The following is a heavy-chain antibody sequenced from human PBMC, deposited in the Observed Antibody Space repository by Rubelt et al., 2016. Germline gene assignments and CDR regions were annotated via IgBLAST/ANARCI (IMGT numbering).Heavy chain of an antibody. D-gene: IGHD3-10*01. CDR3: AREAGSGFDP. Sequence: EVQLVESGGGLVQPGGSLRLSCAASRFSFSTYWMSWVRQAPGKGLEWVANIKQDGSEKYYVDSVKGRLTISRDNAKNSLYLQMNSLRAEDTAVYYCAREAGSGFDPWGQGTLVTVSS. J-gene: IGHJ5*02. V-gene: IGHV3-7*01. CDR2: IKQDGSEK. CDR1: RFSFSTYW.